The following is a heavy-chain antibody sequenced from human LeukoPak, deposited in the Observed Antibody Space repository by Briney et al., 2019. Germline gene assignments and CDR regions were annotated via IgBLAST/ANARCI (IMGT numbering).Heavy chain of an antibody. CDR1: GGSISSSSYY. J-gene: IGHJ4*02. Sequence: SETLSLTCTVSGGSISSSSYYWSWIRQPPGKGLEWIGYIYYSGSTYYNPSLKSRVTISVDTSKNQFSLKLSSVTAADTAVYYCARLDLSSSPLDYWGQGTLVTVSS. D-gene: IGHD6-6*01. CDR3: ARLDLSSSPLDY. CDR2: IYYSGST. V-gene: IGHV4-39*01.